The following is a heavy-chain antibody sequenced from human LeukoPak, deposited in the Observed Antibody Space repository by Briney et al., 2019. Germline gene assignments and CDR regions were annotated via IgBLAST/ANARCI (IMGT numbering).Heavy chain of an antibody. V-gene: IGHV3-30*03. J-gene: IGHJ4*02. CDR3: ASLREWLLLGGFDY. CDR1: GFTFRTSA. CDR2: ISYDERDV. D-gene: IGHD3-22*01. Sequence: GRSLRLSCAASGFTFRTSALYWVRQAPGKGLEWVAAISYDERDVYYADSVKGRFAISRDNSKDILYLQMNGLRLEDTAIYYCASLREWLLLGGFDYWGQGALVTVSS.